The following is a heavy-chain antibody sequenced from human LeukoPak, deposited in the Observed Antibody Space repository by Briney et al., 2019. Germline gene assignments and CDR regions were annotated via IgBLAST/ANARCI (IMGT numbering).Heavy chain of an antibody. J-gene: IGHJ4*02. V-gene: IGHV1-2*02. CDR2: INPNSGGT. D-gene: IGHD2-15*01. CDR3: ARAGVVAPYYFDY. CDR1: GYTFTGYY. Sequence: HGASVKVSCKASGYTFTGYYMHWVRQAPGQGLEWMGWINPNSGGTNYAQKFQGRVTMTRDTSISTAYMELSRLRSDDTAVYYCARAGVVAPYYFDYWGQGTLVTVSS.